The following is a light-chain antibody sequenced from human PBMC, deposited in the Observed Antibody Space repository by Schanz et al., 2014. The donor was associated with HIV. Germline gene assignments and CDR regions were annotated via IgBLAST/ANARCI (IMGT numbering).Light chain of an antibody. CDR2: DDH. V-gene: IGLV1-51*01. CDR1: SSNIGNNY. CDR3: GAWDSGRGAVV. J-gene: IGLJ2*01. Sequence: QSVLTQPPSVSAAPGQKVTISCSGSSSNIGNNYVSWFQQLPGTAPKLLLYDDHVRTSEIPDRFSGSNSGQSATLAITGLQAGDEADYYCGAWDSGRGAVVFGGGTKLTVL.